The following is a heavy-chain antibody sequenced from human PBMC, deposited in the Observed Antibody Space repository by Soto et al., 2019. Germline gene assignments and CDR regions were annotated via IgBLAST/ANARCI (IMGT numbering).Heavy chain of an antibody. CDR1: GGSISSYY. D-gene: IGHD2-2*01. CDR3: ARGGPHCSSPSCYAADWFAL. V-gene: IGHV4-59*01. J-gene: IGHJ5*02. Sequence: QVQLQESGPGLVKPSETLSLTCTVSGGSISSYYWSWIRQPPGKGLEWIGYIYYSGITNYNPSLKGRVANSVQQSKNQLSLTLSYVAAADTAVYYCARGGPHCSSPSCYAADWFALWGKGTLVTVSS. CDR2: IYYSGIT.